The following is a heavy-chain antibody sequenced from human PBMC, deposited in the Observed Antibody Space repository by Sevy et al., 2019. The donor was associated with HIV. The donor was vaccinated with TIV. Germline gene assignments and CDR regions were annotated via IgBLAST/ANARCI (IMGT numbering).Heavy chain of an antibody. D-gene: IGHD5-18*01. J-gene: IGHJ4*02. Sequence: GGSLRLSCAASGFTVSTYGMYWVRQAPGKGLEWVAVVWYDGSNKYYADSVKGRFTISRDNSKNTLYLQMNSLRAEDTAVYYCARDPRGGTTMVYFDYWGQGTLVTVSS. CDR2: VWYDGSNK. V-gene: IGHV3-33*01. CDR1: GFTVSTYG. CDR3: ARDPRGGTTMVYFDY.